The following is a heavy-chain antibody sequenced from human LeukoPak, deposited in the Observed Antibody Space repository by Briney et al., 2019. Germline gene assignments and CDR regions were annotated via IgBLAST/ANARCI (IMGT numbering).Heavy chain of an antibody. J-gene: IGHJ4*02. CDR2: ISAYNGNT. D-gene: IGHD5-18*01. Sequence: ASVKVSCKSSGCNFTSYRISWVRQAPGQGLEWMGCISAYNGNTDYAQKFQGRVTMTTDTSTNTAYMDLRRLRSDDTAVYYCATSNHVAPALGYFDSCGERTLVTVSS. V-gene: IGHV1-18*01. CDR3: ATSNHVAPALGYFDS. CDR1: GCNFTSYR.